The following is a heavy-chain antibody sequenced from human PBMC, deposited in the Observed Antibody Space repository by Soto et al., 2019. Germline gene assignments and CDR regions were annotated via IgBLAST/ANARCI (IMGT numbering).Heavy chain of an antibody. V-gene: IGHV4-39*01. D-gene: IGHD6-19*01. J-gene: IGHJ5*02. Sequence: TLSLTCTVSGGSISSSSYYWGWIRQPPGKGLEWIGSIYYSGSTYYNPSLKSRVTISVDTSKNQFSLKLSSVTAADTAVYYCARHPQYSSGWYLGYNWFDPWGQGTLVTVSS. CDR1: GGSISSSSYY. CDR2: IYYSGST. CDR3: ARHPQYSSGWYLGYNWFDP.